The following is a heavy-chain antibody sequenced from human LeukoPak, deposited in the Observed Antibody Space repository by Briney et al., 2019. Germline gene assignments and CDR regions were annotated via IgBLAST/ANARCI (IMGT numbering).Heavy chain of an antibody. Sequence: ASVKVSCKASGYTFTGYYMHWVRQAPGQGLEWMGWINPNSGGTNYAQKFQGRVTMTRDTSISTAYMELSRLRSDDTAVYYCASVDSGYDPIARDYWGQGTLVTVSS. J-gene: IGHJ4*02. CDR3: ASVDSGYDPIARDY. V-gene: IGHV1-2*02. CDR2: INPNSGGT. CDR1: GYTFTGYY. D-gene: IGHD5-12*01.